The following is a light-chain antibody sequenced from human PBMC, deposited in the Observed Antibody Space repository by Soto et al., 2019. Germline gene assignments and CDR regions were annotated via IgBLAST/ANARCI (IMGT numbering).Light chain of an antibody. CDR1: QSVSTY. J-gene: IGKJ1*01. CDR2: GAS. CDR3: QQYGGSPRT. V-gene: IGKV3-20*01. Sequence: EIVLTQSPATLSLSPGERATLSCRASQSVSTYLAWYQQKPGQAPRLLIYGASSRATGIPDRFSGSGSGTDFTLTISRLEPEDFAVYYCQQYGGSPRTFGQGTKVEIK.